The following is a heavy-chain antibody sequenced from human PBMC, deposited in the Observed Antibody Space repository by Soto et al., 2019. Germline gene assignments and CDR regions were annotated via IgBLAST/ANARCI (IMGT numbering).Heavy chain of an antibody. CDR3: ARDNPNKLLSFVY. V-gene: IGHV3-53*01. D-gene: IGHD3-10*01. J-gene: IGHJ4*02. Sequence: PGGSLRLSCAASGFTVSSNYMSWVRQAPGKGLEWVSVIYSGGSTYYADSVKGRFTISRDNSKNTLYLQMNNLRAEDTAVYYCARDNPNKLLSFVYWGQGTLVTVSS. CDR1: GFTVSSNY. CDR2: IYSGGST.